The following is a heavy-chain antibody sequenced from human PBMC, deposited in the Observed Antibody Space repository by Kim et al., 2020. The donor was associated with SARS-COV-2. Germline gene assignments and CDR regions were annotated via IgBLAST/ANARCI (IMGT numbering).Heavy chain of an antibody. J-gene: IGHJ6*02. V-gene: IGHV1-46*01. Sequence: YAQKFQGRVTMTRDTSTSTVYMELSSLRSEDTAVYYCARAPDYYYGMDVWGQGTTVTVSS. CDR3: ARAPDYYYGMDV.